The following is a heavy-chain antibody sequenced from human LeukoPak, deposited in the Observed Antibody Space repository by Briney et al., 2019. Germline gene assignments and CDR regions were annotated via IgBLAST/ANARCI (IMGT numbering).Heavy chain of an antibody. CDR3: ARGVATLYFPDY. V-gene: IGHV3-7*03. J-gene: IGHJ4*02. CDR1: GFTFSNYW. D-gene: IGHD5-12*01. Sequence: GGSLRLSCTASGFTFSNYWMNWVRQAPGKGLEWVANIKQDGSEKDYVDSVKGRFTISRDNAKNSLYLQMNSLRAEDTAVYYCARGVATLYFPDYWGQGTLVTVSS. CDR2: IKQDGSEK.